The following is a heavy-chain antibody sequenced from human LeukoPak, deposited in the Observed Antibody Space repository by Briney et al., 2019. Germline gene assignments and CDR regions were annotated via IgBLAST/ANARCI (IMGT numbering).Heavy chain of an antibody. Sequence: GGSLRLSCAASGFTFSSYSMNWVRQAPGKGLEWVSSISSSSSYIYYADSVKGRFTISRDNAKNSLYLQMNSLRAEDTAVYYCAREPNYYDSSGYNYWGQGTLVTVSS. CDR3: AREPNYYDSSGYNY. V-gene: IGHV3-21*01. CDR1: GFTFSSYS. J-gene: IGHJ4*02. D-gene: IGHD3-22*01. CDR2: ISSSSSYI.